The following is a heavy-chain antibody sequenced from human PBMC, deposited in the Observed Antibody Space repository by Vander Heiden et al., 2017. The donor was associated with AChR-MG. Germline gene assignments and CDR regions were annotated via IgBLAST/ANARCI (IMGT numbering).Heavy chain of an antibody. V-gene: IGHV1-18*01. CDR3: ARDLGYSSSWYDVGKYYYYYYMDV. CDR1: GYTFTSYG. J-gene: IGHJ6*03. D-gene: IGHD6-13*01. CDR2: ISAYNGNT. Sequence: QVQLVQSGAEVKKPGASVKVSCKASGYTFTSYGISWVRQAPGQGLEWMGWISAYNGNTNYAQKLQGRVTMTTDTSTSTAYMELRSLRSDDTAVYYCARDLGYSSSWYDVGKYYYYYYMDVWGKGTTVTVSS.